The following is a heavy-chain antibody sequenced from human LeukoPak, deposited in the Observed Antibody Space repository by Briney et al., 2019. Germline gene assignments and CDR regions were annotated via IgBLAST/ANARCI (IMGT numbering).Heavy chain of an antibody. D-gene: IGHD3-3*01. CDR1: GFNFSSFV. CDR3: AKKSPIFGVVIPLFDC. J-gene: IGHJ4*02. CDR2: ITASGRST. V-gene: IGHV3-23*01. Sequence: GGSLRLSCAAAGFNFSSFVMSWVRQAPGKGLEWVSSITASGRSTYYADSVKGRFTISRDNSKNTLYLQVSSLRAEDTAIYYCAKKSPIFGVVIPLFDCWGQGTLVSVSS.